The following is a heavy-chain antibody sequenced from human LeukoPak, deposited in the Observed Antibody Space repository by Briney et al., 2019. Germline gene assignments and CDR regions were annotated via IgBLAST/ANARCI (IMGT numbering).Heavy chain of an antibody. D-gene: IGHD5-18*01. Sequence: GGSLRLSCAASGFTFSSYAMSWVRQAPGKGLEWGSAISGSGGSTYYADSVKGRFTISRDNSKNTLYLQMNRLRAAATAVYYCASDTAIVIYYYYYMDVWGKGTTVTVSS. V-gene: IGHV3-23*01. CDR2: ISGSGGST. J-gene: IGHJ6*03. CDR3: ASDTAIVIYYYYYMDV. CDR1: GFTFSSYA.